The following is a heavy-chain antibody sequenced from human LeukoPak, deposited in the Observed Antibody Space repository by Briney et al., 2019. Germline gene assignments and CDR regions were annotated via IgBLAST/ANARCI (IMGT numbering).Heavy chain of an antibody. CDR1: GYTFTSYG. CDR2: ISAYNGNT. D-gene: IGHD5-12*01. V-gene: IGHV1-18*01. Sequence: GASVKVSCKASGYTFTSYGISWVRQAPGQGLEWMGWISAYNGNTNYAQKLQGRVTMTTDTSTSTAYMELRSLRSEDTAVYYCATSPSGYDFGYWGQGTLVTVSS. J-gene: IGHJ4*02. CDR3: ATSPSGYDFGY.